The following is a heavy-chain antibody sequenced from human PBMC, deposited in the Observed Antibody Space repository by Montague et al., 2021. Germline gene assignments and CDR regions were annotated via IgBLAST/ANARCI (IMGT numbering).Heavy chain of an antibody. CDR1: GGSISSSPFY. V-gene: IGHV4-39*01. J-gene: IGHJ4*02. CDR3: ARAGARTYGGGSLDY. Sequence: SETLSLTCTVSGGSISSSPFYWGWIRQSPGKGLEWIGSNYYRGNTYYNPSLKSRVSLSIDTSKNQFSLKMNSVTAADTAVYYCARAGARTYGGGSLDYWGQGALVTVSS. D-gene: IGHD4/OR15-4a*01. CDR2: NYYRGNT.